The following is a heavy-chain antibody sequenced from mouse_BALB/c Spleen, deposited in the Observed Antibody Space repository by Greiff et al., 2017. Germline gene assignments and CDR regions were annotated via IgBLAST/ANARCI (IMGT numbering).Heavy chain of an antibody. D-gene: IGHD2-1*01. Sequence: VQLQQSGAELVKPGASVKLSCTASGFNIKDTYMHWVKQRPEQGLEWIGRIDPANGNTKYDPKFQGKATITADTSSNTAYLQLSSLTSEDTAVYYCARDGNYGDYVDYWGQGTTLTVSS. CDR2: IDPANGNT. V-gene: IGHV14-3*02. J-gene: IGHJ2*01. CDR3: ARDGNYGDYVDY. CDR1: GFNIKDTY.